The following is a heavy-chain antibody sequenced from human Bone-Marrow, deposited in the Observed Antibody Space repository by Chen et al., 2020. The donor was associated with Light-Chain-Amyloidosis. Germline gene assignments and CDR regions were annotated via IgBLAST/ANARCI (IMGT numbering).Heavy chain of an antibody. CDR2: ISYDGSNK. CDR3: AKDLGVVPAAIGGMDV. CDR1: GFTFSSYG. J-gene: IGHJ6*02. D-gene: IGHD2-2*02. V-gene: IGHV3-30*18. Sequence: VQLVESGGGVVQPGRSLRLSCAASGFTFSSYGMHWVRQAPGKGLEWVAVISYDGSNKYYADSVKGRFTISRDNSKNTLYLQMNSLRAEDTAVYYCAKDLGVVPAAIGGMDVWGQGTTVTVSS.